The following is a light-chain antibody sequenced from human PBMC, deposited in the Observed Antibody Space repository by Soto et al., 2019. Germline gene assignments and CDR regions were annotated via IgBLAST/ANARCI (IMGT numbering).Light chain of an antibody. Sequence: IVLIQSPATLSLSPGERATLSCRASQSVGSYLAWYQHKPGQAPRLLISDASNRATGIPDRFSGSGSGTDFTLTISRLEPEDFAVYYCQQYGGSPVTFGQGTRLEIK. J-gene: IGKJ5*01. V-gene: IGKV3-11*01. CDR1: QSVGSY. CDR3: QQYGGSPVT. CDR2: DAS.